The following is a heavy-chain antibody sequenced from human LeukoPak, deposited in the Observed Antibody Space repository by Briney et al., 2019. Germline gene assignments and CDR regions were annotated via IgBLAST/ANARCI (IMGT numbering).Heavy chain of an antibody. Sequence: PGGSLRLSCAASGFTFSSYSMNWVRQAPGKGLEWVSSISSSSNFIYYADSVKGRFTISRDNAKNSLYLQMNSLRAEDTAVYYCARPISDYDASDIWGQGTMVTVSS. CDR1: GFTFSSYS. V-gene: IGHV3-21*01. CDR2: ISSSSNFI. J-gene: IGHJ3*02. CDR3: ARPISDYDASDI. D-gene: IGHD4-17*01.